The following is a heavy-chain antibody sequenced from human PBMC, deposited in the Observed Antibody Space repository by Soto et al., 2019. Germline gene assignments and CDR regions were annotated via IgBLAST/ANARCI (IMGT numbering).Heavy chain of an antibody. CDR1: GFTFDDYG. CDR2: INWNGGST. D-gene: IGHD6-13*01. CDR3: ARPPVGGSSWYQADAFDI. J-gene: IGHJ3*02. V-gene: IGHV3-20*04. Sequence: LRLSCAASGFTFDDYGMSWVRQAPGKGLEWVSGINWNGGSTGYADSVKGRFTISRDNAKNSLYLQMNSLRAEDTALYYCARPPVGGSSWYQADAFDIWGQGTMVTVSS.